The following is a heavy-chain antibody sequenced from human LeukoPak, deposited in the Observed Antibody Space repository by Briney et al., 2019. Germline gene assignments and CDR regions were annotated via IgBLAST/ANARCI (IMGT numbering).Heavy chain of an antibody. D-gene: IGHD3-10*01. Sequence: ASVKVSCKASGDAFNSHTINWVRQAPGHGLEWVGSIIPSFGIPSYAQKFRSRATISADTSTTTAYMDLTSLRSEDTAVYYCARDFWGTMVRGASMDVWGQGTTVTVSS. V-gene: IGHV1-69*10. J-gene: IGHJ6*02. CDR2: IIPSFGIP. CDR1: GDAFNSHT. CDR3: ARDFWGTMVRGASMDV.